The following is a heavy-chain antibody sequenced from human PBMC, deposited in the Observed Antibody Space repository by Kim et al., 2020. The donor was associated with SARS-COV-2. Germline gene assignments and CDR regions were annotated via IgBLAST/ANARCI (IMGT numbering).Heavy chain of an antibody. D-gene: IGHD6-13*01. V-gene: IGHV1-69*01. CDR3: ARDPSSWYFDY. CDR2: A. J-gene: IGHJ4*02. Sequence: ANYAQKFQGRVTITADESTSTAYMELSSLRSEDTAVYYCARDPSSWYFDYWGQGTLVTVSS.